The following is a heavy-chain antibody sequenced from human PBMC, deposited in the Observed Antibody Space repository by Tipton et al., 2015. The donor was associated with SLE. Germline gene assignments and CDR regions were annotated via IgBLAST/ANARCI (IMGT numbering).Heavy chain of an antibody. V-gene: IGHV4-61*01. Sequence: TLSLTCTVSGGSVSSGSYYWSWIRQPPGKGLEWIGEINHSGSTNYNPSLKSRVTISVDTSKNQFSLKLSSVTAADTAVYYCARVVLPLGFDYWGQGTLVTVSS. CDR2: INHSGST. CDR3: ARVVLPLGFDY. D-gene: IGHD3-10*01. CDR1: GGSVSSGSYY. J-gene: IGHJ4*02.